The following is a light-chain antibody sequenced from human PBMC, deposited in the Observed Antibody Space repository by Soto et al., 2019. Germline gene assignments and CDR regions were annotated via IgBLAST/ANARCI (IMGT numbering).Light chain of an antibody. Sequence: EIVLTQSPGTLSLSPGERATLSCRASQSVSSYLAWYQQKPGQAPRLLIYGASSRATGIPDRFSGSASGTDFTLTISRLEPEDFAVYYCQHYAGSPWTFGQGTRWIS. CDR2: GAS. V-gene: IGKV3-20*01. CDR3: QHYAGSPWT. CDR1: QSVSSY. J-gene: IGKJ1*01.